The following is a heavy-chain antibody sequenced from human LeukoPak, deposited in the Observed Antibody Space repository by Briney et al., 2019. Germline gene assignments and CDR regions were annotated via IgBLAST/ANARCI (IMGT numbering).Heavy chain of an antibody. J-gene: IGHJ4*02. D-gene: IGHD6-19*01. CDR2: IYHTGTT. CDR1: GGSISSYY. CDR3: AREISSGWSRGYFDY. Sequence: SETLSLTCTVSGGSISSYYWSWIRQPPGKGLEYIGYIYHTGTTNYSPSLKSRVTISVDTSKNQLSLRLNSVTAADTAVYYCAREISSGWSRGYFDYWGQGTLVTVSS. V-gene: IGHV4-59*01.